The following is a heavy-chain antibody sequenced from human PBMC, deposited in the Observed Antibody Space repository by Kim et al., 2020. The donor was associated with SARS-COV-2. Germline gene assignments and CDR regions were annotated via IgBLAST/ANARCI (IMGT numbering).Heavy chain of an antibody. CDR3: ARGENRPWYYDSSGYSHDAFDI. J-gene: IGHJ3*02. CDR2: ISSSSSTI. V-gene: IGHV3-48*02. Sequence: GGSLRLSCAASGFTFSSYSMNWVRQAPGKGLEWVSYISSSSSTIYYADSVKGRFTISRDNAKNSLYLQMNSLRDEDTAVYYCARGENRPWYYDSSGYSHDAFDIWGQGTMVTVSS. D-gene: IGHD3-22*01. CDR1: GFTFSSYS.